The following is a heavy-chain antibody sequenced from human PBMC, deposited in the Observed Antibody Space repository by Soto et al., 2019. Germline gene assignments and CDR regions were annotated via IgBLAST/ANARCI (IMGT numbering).Heavy chain of an antibody. D-gene: IGHD2-15*01. CDR2: IWYDGSNK. J-gene: IGHJ3*02. CDR3: ASQYCSGGSCLVDDAFDI. CDR1: GFTFSSYG. V-gene: IGHV3-33*01. Sequence: SLRLSCAASGFTFSSYGMHWVRQAPGKGLEWVAVIWYDGSNKYYADSVKGRFTISRDNSKDTLYLQMNSLRAEDTAVYYCASQYCSGGSCLVDDAFDIWGQGTMVT.